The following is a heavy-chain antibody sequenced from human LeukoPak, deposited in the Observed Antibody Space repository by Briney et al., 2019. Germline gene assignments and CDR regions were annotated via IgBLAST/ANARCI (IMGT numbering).Heavy chain of an antibody. J-gene: IGHJ3*02. D-gene: IGHD3-22*01. Sequence: ASVKVSCKASGYTFTSYDINWVRQATGQGLEWMGWINPNSGGTNYAQKLQGRVTMTTDTSTSTAYTELRSLRSDDTAVYYCARARIPYYYDSSGYYYDAFDIWGQGTMVTVSS. V-gene: IGHV1-18*01. CDR2: INPNSGGT. CDR1: GYTFTSYD. CDR3: ARARIPYYYDSSGYYYDAFDI.